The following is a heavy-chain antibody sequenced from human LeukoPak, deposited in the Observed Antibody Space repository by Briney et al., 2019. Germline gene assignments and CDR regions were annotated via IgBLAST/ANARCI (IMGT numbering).Heavy chain of an antibody. CDR3: AKDRDLRQGYYFDH. Sequence: GGSLRLSCAASGFTFSSYAMSWFRQAPGKGLEWVSAISGGGGSTYYADSVKGRFTVSRDNSKNTLYLQMNSLRAEDTAIYYCAKDRDLRQGYYFDHWGQGTLVTVSS. CDR1: GFTFSSYA. CDR2: ISGGGGST. V-gene: IGHV3-23*01. J-gene: IGHJ4*02.